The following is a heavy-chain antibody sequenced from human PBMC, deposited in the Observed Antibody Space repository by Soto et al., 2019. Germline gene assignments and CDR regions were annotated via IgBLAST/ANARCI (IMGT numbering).Heavy chain of an antibody. CDR1: GYNFHTYW. CDR2: IYPHDSDT. J-gene: IGHJ6*02. Sequence: PGESLKISCKGSGYNFHTYWIAWVRQMPGKGLEWMGFIYPHDSDTRYSPSFRGQVTISADNSINTAYLQWTSLKASDTAIYFCARPTDYHYGMQVWGQGTTVTVSS. D-gene: IGHD4-17*01. V-gene: IGHV5-51*01. CDR3: ARPTDYHYGMQV.